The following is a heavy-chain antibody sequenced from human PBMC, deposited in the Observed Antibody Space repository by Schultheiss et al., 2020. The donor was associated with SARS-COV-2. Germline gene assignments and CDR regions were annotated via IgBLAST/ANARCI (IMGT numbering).Heavy chain of an antibody. CDR1: GYTFTSYG. D-gene: IGHD2-15*01. CDR3: ARAPYCSGGSCYSLYYYYMDV. V-gene: IGHV1-18*01. CDR2: ISAYNGNT. Sequence: GESLKISCKASGYTFTSYGISWVRQAPGQGLEWMGWISAYNGNTNYAQKLQGRVTMTTDTSTSTAYMELRSLRSDDTAVYYCARAPYCSGGSCYSLYYYYMDVWGKGTTVTVSS. J-gene: IGHJ6*03.